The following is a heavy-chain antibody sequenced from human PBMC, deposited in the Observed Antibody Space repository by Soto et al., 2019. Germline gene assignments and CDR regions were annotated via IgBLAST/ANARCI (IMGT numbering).Heavy chain of an antibody. J-gene: IGHJ5*02. CDR1: GFTFGDYY. CDR3: ARDTAFISSGLFNP. Sequence: PGGSLRLSCAASGFTFGDYYMSWIRQAPGKGLEWISHISDSATTMYYADSVKGRFTISRDNARKSLFLHMNSLRAEDTAVYYCARDTAFISSGLFNPWGQGTLVTVSS. CDR2: ISDSATTM. D-gene: IGHD3-22*01. V-gene: IGHV3-11*01.